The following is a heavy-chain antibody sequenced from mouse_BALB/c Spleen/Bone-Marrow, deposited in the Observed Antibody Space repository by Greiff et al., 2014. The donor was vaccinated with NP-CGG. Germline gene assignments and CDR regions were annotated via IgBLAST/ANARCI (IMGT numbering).Heavy chain of an antibody. J-gene: IGHJ1*01. CDR1: GYTFSSYY. CDR2: INPSNGGT. D-gene: IGHD1-1*01. CDR3: TRSNYGCWYFDV. V-gene: IGHV1S81*02. Sequence: QVQLQQSGAELVKPGASVKLSCRASGYTFSSYYMHWVKQRPGKGLEWIGEINPSNGGTKFNEKFKSKATLTVDKSSSTAYMQLSSLTSEDSAVDYCTRSNYGCWYFDVWGAGTTVTVSS.